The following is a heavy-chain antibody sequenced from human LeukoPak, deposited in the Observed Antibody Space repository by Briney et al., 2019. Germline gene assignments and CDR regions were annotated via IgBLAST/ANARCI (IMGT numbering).Heavy chain of an antibody. D-gene: IGHD4-23*01. CDR3: ARDLYGGTSATFDY. V-gene: IGHV1-2*02. CDR2: INPNSGGT. CDR1: GYTFTGY. J-gene: IGHJ4*02. Sequence: ASVKVSCKASGYTFTGYMHWVRQAPGQGLEWMGWINPNSGGTYYAQKFQGRVTMTSDTSISSAYMELSRLRSDDRAVYYCARDLYGGTSATFDYWGQGTLVAVS.